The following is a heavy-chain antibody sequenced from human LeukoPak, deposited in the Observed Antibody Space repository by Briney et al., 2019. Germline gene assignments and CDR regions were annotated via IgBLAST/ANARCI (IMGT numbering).Heavy chain of an antibody. CDR3: AREGKYSSSSAFDY. V-gene: IGHV1-69*05. D-gene: IGHD6-6*01. Sequence: VASVKVSCKASGGTFSSYAISWVRRAPGQGLEWMGGIIPIFGTANYAQKFQGRVTITTDESTSTAYMELSSLRSEDTAVYYCAREGKYSSSSAFDYWGQGTLVTVSS. CDR2: IIPIFGTA. J-gene: IGHJ4*02. CDR1: GGTFSSYA.